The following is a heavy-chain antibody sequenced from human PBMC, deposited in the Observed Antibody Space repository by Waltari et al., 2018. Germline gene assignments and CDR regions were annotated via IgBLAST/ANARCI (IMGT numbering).Heavy chain of an antibody. V-gene: IGHV3-74*01. Sequence: EVQLVESGGGLVQPGGSLRLSCAASGFTFRTYWMHWVRQAPGKGLVWVSRINSDGSTTSYADSVKGRFTISRDNAKNTVYLQINSLRAEDTAVYYCARVMTTVTNDAFDIWGQGTMVTVSS. CDR3: ARVMTTVTNDAFDI. J-gene: IGHJ3*02. D-gene: IGHD4-17*01. CDR2: INSDGSTT. CDR1: GFTFRTYW.